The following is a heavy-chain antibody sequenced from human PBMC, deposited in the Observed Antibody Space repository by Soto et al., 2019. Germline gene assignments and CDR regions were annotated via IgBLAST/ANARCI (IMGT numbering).Heavy chain of an antibody. CDR3: ARIAARRSHSYYGMDV. CDR2: ISAYNGNT. D-gene: IGHD6-6*01. V-gene: IGHV1-18*01. Sequence: QVQLVQSGAEVKKPGASVKVSCKASGYTFTSYGISWVRQAPGQGLEWMGWISAYNGNTNYAQKLQGRVTMTTDTXTXXAYMELRSLRSDDTAVYYCARIAARRSHSYYGMDVGGQGTTVTVSS. CDR1: GYTFTSYG. J-gene: IGHJ6*02.